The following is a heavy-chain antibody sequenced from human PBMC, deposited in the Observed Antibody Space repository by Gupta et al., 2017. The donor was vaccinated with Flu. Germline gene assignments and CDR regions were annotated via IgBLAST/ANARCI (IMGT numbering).Heavy chain of an antibody. CDR1: GGSITSDDYY. CDR2: IYKSGVT. V-gene: IGHV4-31*03. D-gene: IGHD3-16*01. J-gene: IGHJ4*02. CDR3: ARGNIIDAYLPHFDY. Sequence: QVQLQESGPGLVKPSQTLSLTCTVSGGSITSDDYYWSWLRQYPGKGLEWIGSIYKSGVTYDTPSRRSRLTISLDTSKSQFSLRLSSVTAADTAVYFCARGNIIDAYLPHFDYWGQGTLVTVSS.